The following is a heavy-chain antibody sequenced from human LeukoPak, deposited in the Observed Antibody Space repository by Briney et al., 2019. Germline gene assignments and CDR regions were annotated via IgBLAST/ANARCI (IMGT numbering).Heavy chain of an antibody. CDR1: GRSFRGYY. CDR2: INHSGST. D-gene: IGHD5-12*01. V-gene: IGHV4-34*01. CDR3: ARGISEESGYGFFFDY. J-gene: IGHJ4*02. Sequence: PSETLSLTCAVYGRSFRGYYWSWIRQPPGKGLEWIGEINHSGSTNYNPSLKSRVTISVDTSKNQFSLKLSSVTAADTAVYYCARGISEESGYGFFFDYWGQGTLVTVSS.